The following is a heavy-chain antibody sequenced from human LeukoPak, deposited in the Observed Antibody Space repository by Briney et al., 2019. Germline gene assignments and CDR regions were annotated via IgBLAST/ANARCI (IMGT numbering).Heavy chain of an antibody. CDR3: AKGGGYLNPQHDAFDI. CDR1: GFTFSSYG. CDR2: IRYDGSNK. J-gene: IGHJ3*02. Sequence: PGGSLRLSCAASGFTFSSYGMHWVRQAPGKGLEWVAFIRYDGSNKYYADSVKGRFTISRDNSKNTLYLQMNSLRAEDTAVYYCAKGGGYLNPQHDAFDIWGQGTMVTVSS. V-gene: IGHV3-30*02. D-gene: IGHD3-22*01.